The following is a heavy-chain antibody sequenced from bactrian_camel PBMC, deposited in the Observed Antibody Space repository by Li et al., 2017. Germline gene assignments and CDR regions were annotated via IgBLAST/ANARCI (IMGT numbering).Heavy chain of an antibody. CDR3: AAKAWCSDSWANANMYNY. D-gene: IGHD6*01. J-gene: IGHJ4*01. V-gene: IGHV3S53*01. CDR2: IATGTGRT. CDR1: GDVASVNC. Sequence: QVQLVESGGGSVQAGGSLRLACRASGDVASVNCMGWFRQAPGKEREGVAVIATGTGRTYYADSVKDRFTISQDNAKNMVYLQMNSLKPEDTGMYYCAAKAWCSDSWANANMYNYWGQGTQVTVS.